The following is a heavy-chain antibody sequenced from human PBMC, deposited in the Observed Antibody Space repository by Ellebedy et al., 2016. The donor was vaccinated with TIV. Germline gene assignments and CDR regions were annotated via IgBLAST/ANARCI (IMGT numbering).Heavy chain of an antibody. CDR3: VGSGYFDY. V-gene: IGHV3-7*01. CDR1: GFTVSSNY. Sequence: GGSLRLSCAASGFTVSSNYMSWVRQAPGKGLEWVANIKQDGSEKNYVDSVKGRFTISRDNAKNSLYLQMNSLRAEDTAVYYCVGSGYFDYWGQGILVTVSS. D-gene: IGHD3-10*01. CDR2: IKQDGSEK. J-gene: IGHJ4*02.